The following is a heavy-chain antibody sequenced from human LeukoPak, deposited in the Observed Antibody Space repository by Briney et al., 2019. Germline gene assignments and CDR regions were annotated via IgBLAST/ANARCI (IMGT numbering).Heavy chain of an antibody. Sequence: PSETLSLTCTVSGGSISSYYWSWIRQPPGKGLEWIGYIYYSGSTNYNPSLTSRVTISVDTSKNQFSLKLRSVTAADTAVYYCARGFWDYVWGSYRPFDYWGQGTLVTVSS. CDR1: GGSISSYY. J-gene: IGHJ4*02. D-gene: IGHD3-16*02. V-gene: IGHV4-59*12. CDR2: IYYSGST. CDR3: ARGFWDYVWGSYRPFDY.